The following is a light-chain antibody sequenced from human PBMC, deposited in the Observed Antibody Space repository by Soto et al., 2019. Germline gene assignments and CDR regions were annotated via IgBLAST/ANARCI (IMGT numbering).Light chain of an antibody. Sequence: IEMTQSPATLSVSPGERATRSCRASQSVSSNLVWYQQKPGRAPRLLIYGASTRVTGIPARFSGSGSGTEFTLTISSLQSEDFAVYYCPQYHNWWTFGQGTKVEIK. J-gene: IGKJ1*01. CDR1: QSVSSN. CDR2: GAS. CDR3: PQYHNWWT. V-gene: IGKV3-15*01.